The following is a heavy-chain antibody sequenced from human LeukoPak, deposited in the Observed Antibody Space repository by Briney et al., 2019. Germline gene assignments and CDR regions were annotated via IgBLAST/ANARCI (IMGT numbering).Heavy chain of an antibody. J-gene: IGHJ6*03. D-gene: IGHD3-22*01. CDR2: MNPNSGNT. Sequence: ASVKVSCKASGYTFTSYDINWVRQATGQGLEWMGWMNPNSGNTGYAQKFQGRVTMTRNTSISTAYMELSSLRSEDTAVYYCARASGAHYYYYYYYYMDVWGKGTTVTISS. CDR3: ARASGAHYYYYYYYYMDV. V-gene: IGHV1-8*01. CDR1: GYTFTSYD.